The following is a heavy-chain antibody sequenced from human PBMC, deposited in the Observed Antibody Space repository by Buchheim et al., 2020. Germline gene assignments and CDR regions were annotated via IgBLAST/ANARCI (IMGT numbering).Heavy chain of an antibody. CDR1: GFTFSSYA. J-gene: IGHJ6*02. CDR3: AKAPQKPGYSSGWYWAYYYYGMDV. V-gene: IGHV3-23*01. Sequence: EVQLLESGGGLVQPGGSLRLSCAASGFTFSSYAMSWVRQAPGKGLEWVSAISGSGGSTYYADSVKGRFTISRDNSKNTLCLQMNSLRAEDTAVYYCAKAPQKPGYSSGWYWAYYYYGMDVWGQGTT. CDR2: ISGSGGST. D-gene: IGHD6-19*01.